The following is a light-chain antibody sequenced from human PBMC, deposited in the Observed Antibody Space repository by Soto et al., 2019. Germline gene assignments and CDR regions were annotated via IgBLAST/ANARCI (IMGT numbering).Light chain of an antibody. J-gene: IGKJ5*01. V-gene: IGKV3-20*01. CDR2: AAS. CDR1: QSLSSNH. CDR3: QQYATSVTT. Sequence: ENVLTQSPGTLALSPGDRAPLSCRASQSLSSNHLAWYQKKPGQAPRLLIFAASRRATDIPDRFSGSGSWTDFTLTSSRLEPEAFAVLYCQQYATSVTTFGQGTRLEIK.